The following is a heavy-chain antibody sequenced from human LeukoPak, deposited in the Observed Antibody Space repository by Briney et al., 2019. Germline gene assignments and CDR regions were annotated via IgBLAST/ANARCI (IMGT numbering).Heavy chain of an antibody. J-gene: IGHJ4*02. D-gene: IGHD3-22*01. CDR2: IYYTGST. V-gene: IGHV4-59*08. CDR1: GGSISTYY. CDR3: ARRVASGYYCDY. Sequence: SETLSLTCTVSGGSISTYYWNWIRQPPGKGLEWIGYIYYTGSTNYNPSLKNRVTISVDTSKNQFSLKLTSVTAADAAVYYCARRVASGYYCDYWGQGTLVTVSS.